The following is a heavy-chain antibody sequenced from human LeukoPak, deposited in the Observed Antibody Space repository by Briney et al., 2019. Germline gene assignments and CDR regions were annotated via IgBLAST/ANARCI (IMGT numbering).Heavy chain of an antibody. CDR1: GGTFSSYA. CDR2: IIPIFGTA. CDR3: TRIQPQWGDAFDM. D-gene: IGHD2-8*01. Sequence: SVKVSCKASGGTFSSYAISWVRQAPGQGLEWMGGIIPIFGTANYAQKFQGRVTITADKSTSTAYMELSSLRSEDTAVYYCTRIQPQWGDAFDMWGQGTMVTVSS. V-gene: IGHV1-69*06. J-gene: IGHJ3*02.